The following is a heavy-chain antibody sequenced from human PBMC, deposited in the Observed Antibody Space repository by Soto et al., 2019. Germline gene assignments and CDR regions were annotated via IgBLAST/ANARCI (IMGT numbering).Heavy chain of an antibody. Sequence: QVHLVESGGGVVQPGRSLRLSCVASGFSFSDYPIHWVRQAPGKGLEWVAFISYDGDKKFFADSVKGRFNISRDNAKNTVFLQMTSLRPEDTAVFHCAVMAGLVVSDDYGLDVWGQGTTVTVSS. CDR1: GFSFSDYP. D-gene: IGHD2-21*01. CDR3: AVMAGLVVSDDYGLDV. CDR2: ISYDGDKK. J-gene: IGHJ6*02. V-gene: IGHV3-30-3*01.